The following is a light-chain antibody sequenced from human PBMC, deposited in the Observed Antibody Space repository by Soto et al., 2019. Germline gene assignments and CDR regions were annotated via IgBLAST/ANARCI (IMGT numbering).Light chain of an antibody. CDR3: QHYGYPQWT. J-gene: IGKJ1*01. CDR1: QSVSSN. V-gene: IGKV3-15*01. Sequence: EIVMTQSPATLSVSPVERATLSCRASQSVSSNLAWYQQKPGQAPRLLIYGASTRATGIPARFSGSGSGTEFALTISRLEPEDFAVYICQHYGYPQWTFGPGTKVDIK. CDR2: GAS.